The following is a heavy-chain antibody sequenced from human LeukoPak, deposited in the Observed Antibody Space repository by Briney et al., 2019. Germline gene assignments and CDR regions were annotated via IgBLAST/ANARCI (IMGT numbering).Heavy chain of an antibody. V-gene: IGHV4-59*08. Sequence: SETLSLTCTVSGGSISSYYWSWIRQPPGKGLEWIGYIYYSGSTNYNPSLKSRVTISVDTSKNQFSLKLSSVTAADTAVYYCARLGFIAAADTNAFDIWGQGTMVTVSS. CDR3: ARLGFIAAADTNAFDI. J-gene: IGHJ3*02. CDR1: GGSISSYY. D-gene: IGHD6-13*01. CDR2: IYYSGST.